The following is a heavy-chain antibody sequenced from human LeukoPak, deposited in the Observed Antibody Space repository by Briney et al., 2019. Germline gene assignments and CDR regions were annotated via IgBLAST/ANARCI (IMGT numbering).Heavy chain of an antibody. CDR2: INPNGGGT. J-gene: IGHJ4*02. CDR1: GFTFTGYY. V-gene: IGHV1-2*02. D-gene: IGHD2-8*02. Sequence: ASVKVSYKASGFTFTGYYMHWLRQAPGQGLEWMGWINPNGGGTDYAQKFQGRVTMTRDTTISMTYMEPKWLRSDDTAVYYCARDRSRVLDYWGQGTQVTVSS. CDR3: ARDRSRVLDY.